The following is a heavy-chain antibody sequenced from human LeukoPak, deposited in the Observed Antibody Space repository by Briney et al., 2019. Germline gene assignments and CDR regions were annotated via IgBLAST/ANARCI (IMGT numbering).Heavy chain of an antibody. CDR3: ITPLPYSAQ. CDR1: GFTFSYYG. CDR2: IKPKTDGETT. V-gene: IGHV3-15*07. Sequence: GGSLRLSCAASGFTFSYYGMHWVRQAPGKGLEWVGRIKPKTDGETTEYAAPVKDRFSISRDDSKSMMYLQMNSLKTEDTAVYYCITPLPYSAQGGQGTLVTVSS. J-gene: IGHJ4*02. D-gene: IGHD2-21*01.